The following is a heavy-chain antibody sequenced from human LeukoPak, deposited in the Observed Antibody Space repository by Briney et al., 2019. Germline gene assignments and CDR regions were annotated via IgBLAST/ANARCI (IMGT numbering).Heavy chain of an antibody. D-gene: IGHD3-10*01. J-gene: IGHJ3*02. CDR2: ISGSGGST. CDR3: AKDAYYYGSGGGAFDI. CDR1: GFTFSNYA. Sequence: GGSLRLSCAASGFTFSNYAMSWVRQAPGKGLDWVSAISGSGGSTYYAASVKGRFTISRDNSKNTLFLQMNSLRAEDTAVYYCAKDAYYYGSGGGAFDIWGQGTMVTVSS. V-gene: IGHV3-23*01.